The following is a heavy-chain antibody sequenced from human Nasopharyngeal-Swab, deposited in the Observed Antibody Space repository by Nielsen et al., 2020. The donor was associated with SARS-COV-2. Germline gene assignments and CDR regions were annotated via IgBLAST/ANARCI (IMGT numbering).Heavy chain of an antibody. J-gene: IGHJ5*02. CDR3: ASSAVVANINGWFDP. V-gene: IGHV4-31*02. CDR2: IYYSGST. Sequence: WIRQPPGKGLEWIGYIYYSGSTYYNPSLKSRVTISVDTSKNQFSLKLSSVTAADTAVYYCASSAVVANINGWFDPWGQGTLVTVS. D-gene: IGHD5-12*01.